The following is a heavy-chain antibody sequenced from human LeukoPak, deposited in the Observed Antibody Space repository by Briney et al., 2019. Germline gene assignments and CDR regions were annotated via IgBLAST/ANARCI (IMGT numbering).Heavy chain of an antibody. J-gene: IGHJ4*02. CDR3: ARGGLGVTPFDY. V-gene: IGHV3-48*04. CDR1: GFTFSSYS. Sequence: GGSLRLSCAASGFTFSSYSMNWVRQAPGKGLEWVSYISSSGSTIDYADSLKGRFTISRDNAKNSLYLQMNSLRAEDTAVYYCARGGLGVTPFDYWGQGTLVTVSS. CDR2: ISSSGSTI. D-gene: IGHD2-21*02.